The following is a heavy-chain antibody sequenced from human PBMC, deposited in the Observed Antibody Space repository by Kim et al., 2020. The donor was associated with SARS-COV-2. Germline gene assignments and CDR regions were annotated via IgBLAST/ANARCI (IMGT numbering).Heavy chain of an antibody. V-gene: IGHV3-9*01. D-gene: IGHD3-22*01. CDR2: GNT. CDR3: ATYDPTDY. Sequence: GNTTHPDSVKGRFTTSREHAKNALYLQMNSLRAEDTALYYGATYDPTDYWGQGTLLTVSS. J-gene: IGHJ4*02.